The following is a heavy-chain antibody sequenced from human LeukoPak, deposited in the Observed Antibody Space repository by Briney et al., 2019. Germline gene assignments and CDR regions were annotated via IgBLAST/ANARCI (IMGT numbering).Heavy chain of an antibody. CDR1: GFSFDEYG. CDR3: ARGTVTTWSAGLTDY. Sequence: GESLTLSCVASGFSFDEYGMNWVRQAPGQGLEWIAYISGPTTIYYKDSVKGRFTISRDNAKNSLYLQMNSLRDEDTAVYFCARGTVTTWSAGLTDYWGQGTLVTVSS. J-gene: IGHJ4*02. D-gene: IGHD4-17*01. V-gene: IGHV3-48*02. CDR2: ISGPTTI.